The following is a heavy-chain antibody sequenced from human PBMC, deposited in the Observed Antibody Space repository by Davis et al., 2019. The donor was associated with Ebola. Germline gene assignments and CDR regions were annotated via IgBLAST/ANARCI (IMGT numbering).Heavy chain of an antibody. CDR1: GGSFSGYY. CDR3: ARGRGGYGYPDY. CDR2: IDHSGST. Sequence: SETLSLTCAVYGGSFSGYYWSWIRQPPGKGLEWIGEIDHSGSTNYNPPLKSRVTISVDTSKNQLSLKLSSVTAADTAVYYCARGRGGYGYPDYWGQGTLVIVSS. J-gene: IGHJ4*02. V-gene: IGHV4-34*01. D-gene: IGHD5-12*01.